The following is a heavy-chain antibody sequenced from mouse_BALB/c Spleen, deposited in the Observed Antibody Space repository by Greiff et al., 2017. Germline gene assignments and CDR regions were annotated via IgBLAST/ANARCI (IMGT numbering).Heavy chain of an antibody. CDR3: ARHGRGYDYDGYYYAMDY. J-gene: IGHJ4*01. D-gene: IGHD2-4*01. CDR2: FYPGSGSI. Sequence: QVHVKQSGAELVKPGASVKLSCKASGYTFTEYIIHWVKQRSGQGLEWIGWFYPGSGSIKYNEKFKDKATLTADKSSSTVYMELSRLTSEDSAVYFCARHGRGYDYDGYYYAMDYWGQGTSVTVSS. V-gene: IGHV1-62-2*01. CDR1: GYTFTEYI.